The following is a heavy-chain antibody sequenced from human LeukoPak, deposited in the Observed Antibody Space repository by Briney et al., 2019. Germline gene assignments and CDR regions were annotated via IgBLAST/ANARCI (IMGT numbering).Heavy chain of an antibody. V-gene: IGHV1-46*01. Sequence: GASVTVSCKASGYTFTSFYMHWVRQAPGQGLEWMGILNPSGGSTSYAQKFQGRVTMTRDTSTSTVYMELSSLRSEDTAVYYCARGYGSGRYYYGMDVWGKGTTVTVSS. CDR1: GYTFTSFY. J-gene: IGHJ6*04. CDR2: LNPSGGST. CDR3: ARGYGSGRYYYGMDV. D-gene: IGHD3-10*01.